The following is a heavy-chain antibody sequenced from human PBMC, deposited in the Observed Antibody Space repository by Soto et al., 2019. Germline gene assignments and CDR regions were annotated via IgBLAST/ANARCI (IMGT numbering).Heavy chain of an antibody. CDR1: GFTVSSNY. CDR2: IYSGGST. Sequence: GGSLRLSCAASGFTVSSNYMSWVRQAPGKGLEWVSVIYSGGSTYYADSVKGRFTISRHNSKNTLYLQMNSLRAEDTAVYYCAALGGYCSSTSCYKGFGYWGQGTLVTVSS. CDR3: AALGGYCSSTSCYKGFGY. J-gene: IGHJ4*02. V-gene: IGHV3-53*04. D-gene: IGHD2-2*02.